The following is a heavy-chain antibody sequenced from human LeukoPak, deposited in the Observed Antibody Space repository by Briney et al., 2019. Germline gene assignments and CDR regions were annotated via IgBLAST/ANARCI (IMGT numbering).Heavy chain of an antibody. V-gene: IGHV3-21*01. CDR1: GFTFSSYS. CDR3: AREGGVAFGGVISYYFDY. D-gene: IGHD3-16*01. J-gene: IGHJ4*02. CDR2: ISSSSSYI. Sequence: GGSLRLSCAASGFTFSSYSMNWVRQAPGKGLEWVSSISSSSSYIYYADSVKGRFTISRDNSKNTLYLQMNSLRAEDTAVYYCAREGGVAFGGVISYYFDYWGQGTLVTVSS.